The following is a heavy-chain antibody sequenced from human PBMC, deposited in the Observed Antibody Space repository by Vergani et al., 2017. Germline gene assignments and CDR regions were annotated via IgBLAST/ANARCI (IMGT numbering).Heavy chain of an antibody. Sequence: QLQLQESGSGLVKPSQTLSLTCAVSGGSISSGGYYWSWIRQPPGKGLEWIGYIYYSGSTNYNPSLKSRVTISVDTSKNQFSLKLSSVTAADTAVYYCSAVGSSCYFDYWGQGTLVTVSS. V-gene: IGHV4-61*08. CDR1: GGSISSGGYY. CDR2: IYYSGST. D-gene: IGHD2-2*01. J-gene: IGHJ4*02. CDR3: SAVGSSCYFDY.